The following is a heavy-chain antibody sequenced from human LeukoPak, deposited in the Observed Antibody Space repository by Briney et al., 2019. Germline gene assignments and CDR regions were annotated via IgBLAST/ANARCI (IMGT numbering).Heavy chain of an antibody. Sequence: GGSLRLSCAASGFTFSDYYMSWIRQAPGKGLEWVSYISSGGSTIYYADSVKGRFTISRDNAKNSLYLQMNSLRAEDTAVYYCARDSDYYGSGSYAFDFWGQGTMVTVSS. CDR1: GFTFSDYY. J-gene: IGHJ3*01. V-gene: IGHV3-11*01. CDR2: ISSGGSTI. CDR3: ARDSDYYGSGSYAFDF. D-gene: IGHD3-10*01.